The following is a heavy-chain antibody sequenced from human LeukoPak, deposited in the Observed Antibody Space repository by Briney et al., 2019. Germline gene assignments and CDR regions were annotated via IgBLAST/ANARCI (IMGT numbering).Heavy chain of an antibody. J-gene: IGHJ4*02. CDR3: ARDYYDTTGFGDY. V-gene: IGHV3-23*01. CDR2: MSGDATST. CDR1: GFTFSSFA. D-gene: IGHD3-22*01. Sequence: QPGGSLRLSCAASGFTFSSFAMNWVRQAPGKGLEWVSTMSGDATSTYYADSVKDRFTISRDNSKNTVYLQMNSLRHEDTAVYYCARDYYDTTGFGDYWGQGTLVTVSS.